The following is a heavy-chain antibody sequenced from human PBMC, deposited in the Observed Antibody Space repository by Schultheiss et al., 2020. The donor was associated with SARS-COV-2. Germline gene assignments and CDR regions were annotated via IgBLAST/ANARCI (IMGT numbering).Heavy chain of an antibody. CDR3: ARGVVGATFDY. CDR2: IYASGST. D-gene: IGHD1-26*01. J-gene: IGHJ4*02. CDR1: GGSISSYH. V-gene: IGHV4-4*07. Sequence: SETLSLTCTVSGGSISSYHWSWTRQSAGKGLEWIGRIYASGSTNYNPSLKSRLTMSVDTSKNQFSLKLSSVTAADTAVYYCARGVVGATFDYWGQGTQVTVSS.